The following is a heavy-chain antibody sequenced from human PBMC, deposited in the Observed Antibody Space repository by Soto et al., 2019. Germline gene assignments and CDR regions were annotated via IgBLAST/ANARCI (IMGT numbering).Heavy chain of an antibody. Sequence: SVKVSCKASGGTFSSYAISWVRQAPGQGLEWMGGIIPIFGTANYAQKFQGRVTITADKSTSTAYMELGSLRSEDTAVYYCARRGIVGATGPFDYWGQGTLVTVSS. CDR1: GGTFSSYA. V-gene: IGHV1-69*06. J-gene: IGHJ4*02. D-gene: IGHD1-26*01. CDR3: ARRGIVGATGPFDY. CDR2: IIPIFGTA.